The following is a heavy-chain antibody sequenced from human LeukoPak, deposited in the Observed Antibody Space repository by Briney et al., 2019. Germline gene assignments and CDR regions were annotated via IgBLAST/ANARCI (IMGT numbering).Heavy chain of an antibody. D-gene: IGHD3-10*01. CDR1: GFTFSSYG. J-gene: IGHJ3*02. Sequence: PGGSLRLSCAASGFTFSSYGMHWVRQAPGKGLEWVAVISYDGSNKYYADSVKGRFTISRDNSKNTLYLQMNSLRAEDTAVYYCAKDSEWFGELFHDAFDIWGQGTMVTVSS. V-gene: IGHV3-30*18. CDR3: AKDSEWFGELFHDAFDI. CDR2: ISYDGSNK.